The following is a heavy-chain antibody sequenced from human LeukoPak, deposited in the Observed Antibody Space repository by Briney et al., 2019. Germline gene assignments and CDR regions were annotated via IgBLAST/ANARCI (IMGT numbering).Heavy chain of an antibody. V-gene: IGHV3-30-3*01. CDR2: ISYDGSNK. CDR1: GFTFSSYA. J-gene: IGHJ3*02. Sequence: GRSLRLSCAASGFTFSSYAMHWVRQAPGKGLERVAVISYDGSNKYYADSVKGRFTISRDNSKNTLYLQMNSLRAEDTAVYYCARDRSRYLDAFDIWGQGTMVTVSS. D-gene: IGHD1-14*01. CDR3: ARDRSRYLDAFDI.